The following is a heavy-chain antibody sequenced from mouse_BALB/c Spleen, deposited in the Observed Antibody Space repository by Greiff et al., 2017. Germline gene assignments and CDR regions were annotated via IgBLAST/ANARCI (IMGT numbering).Heavy chain of an antibody. V-gene: IGHV1-63*01. Sequence: QVQLQQSGAELVRPGTSVKISCKASGYAFTNYWLGWVKQRPGHGLEWIGDIYPGSGNTYYNEKFKGKATLTADKSSSTAYMQLSSLTSEDSAVYFCARPFYYDYVLAWFAYWGQGTLVTVSA. CDR1: GYAFTNYW. D-gene: IGHD2-4*01. CDR2: IYPGSGNT. J-gene: IGHJ3*01. CDR3: ARPFYYDYVLAWFAY.